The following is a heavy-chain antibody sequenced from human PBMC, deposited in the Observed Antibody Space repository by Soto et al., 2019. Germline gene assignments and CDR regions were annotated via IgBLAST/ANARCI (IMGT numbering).Heavy chain of an antibody. Sequence: EVQLVESGGGLVKPGGSLRVSCAASGFTFSAYSLNWVRQAPEKGLGWVAPISSTGTYISYADSVEGRFTISRDNAKNYLHLQMASMRADDKTAYYYATGASLDRSTAVDHWGQGTLVIVSS. J-gene: IGHJ5*02. V-gene: IGHV3-21*01. CDR2: ISSTGTYI. CDR1: GFTFSAYS. D-gene: IGHD3-22*01. CDR3: ATGASLDRSTAVDH.